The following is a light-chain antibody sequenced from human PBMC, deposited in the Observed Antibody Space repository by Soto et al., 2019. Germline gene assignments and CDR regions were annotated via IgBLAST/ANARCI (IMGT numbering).Light chain of an antibody. J-gene: IGKJ1*01. CDR3: LQHNSYPWT. CDR1: QSISSW. Sequence: DIHMTRSPSTLSASVVDIVTNTIRASQSISSWLAWYQQKPGKAPKRLIYAASSLQSGVPSRFSGSGSGTEFTLTISSLQPEDFATYYCLQHNSYPWTFGQGTKVDIK. V-gene: IGKV1-5*01. CDR2: AAS.